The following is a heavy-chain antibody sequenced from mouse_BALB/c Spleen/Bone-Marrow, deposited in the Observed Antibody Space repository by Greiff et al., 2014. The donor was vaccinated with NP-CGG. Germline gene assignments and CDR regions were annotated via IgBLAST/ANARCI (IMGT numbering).Heavy chain of an antibody. CDR3: TRSYYDYGGFPY. D-gene: IGHD2-4*01. Sequence: EVQLVESGTVLARPGASVKMSCKASGYSFTRYWMHLVKQRPGQGLEWIGVIYPGNSDTIYNQKFKGKAKLTAVTSASTAYMELSSLTNEDSAVYYCTRSYYDYGGFPYWGQGTLVTVSA. CDR2: IYPGNSDT. J-gene: IGHJ3*01. CDR1: GYSFTRYW. V-gene: IGHV1-5*01.